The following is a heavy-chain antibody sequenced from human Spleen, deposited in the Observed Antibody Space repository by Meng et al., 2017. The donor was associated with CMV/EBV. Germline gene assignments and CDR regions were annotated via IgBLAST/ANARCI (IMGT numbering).Heavy chain of an antibody. V-gene: IGHV3-30*02. J-gene: IGHJ4*02. Sequence: GGSLRLSCAASGFAFSGYGIHWVRQAPGKGLEWVAFIRYDGNNKYYADSVKGRFTISRDNSKNTLYLQMNSLRAEDSAVYYCARHRPADYWSGYGDYWGQGTLVTVSS. CDR2: IRYDGNNK. D-gene: IGHD3-3*01. CDR1: GFAFSGYG. CDR3: ARHRPADYWSGYGDY.